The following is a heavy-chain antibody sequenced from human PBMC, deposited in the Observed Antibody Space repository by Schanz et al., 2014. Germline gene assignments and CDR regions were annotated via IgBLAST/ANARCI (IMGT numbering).Heavy chain of an antibody. CDR1: GGSFSGYW. V-gene: IGHV4-34*01. J-gene: IGHJ4*02. D-gene: IGHD1-7*01. Sequence: QVQLQQWGAGLLKPSETLSLTCAFSGGSFSGYWWTWVRQSPGKGLEWIGEVNHGGYTNYNPSLKSRVTVSVDTSKKHFTRMLTSVTAADTAAYYCATWSGTRRFHNWGQGTLVTVSS. CDR2: VNHGGYT. CDR3: ATWSGTRRFHN.